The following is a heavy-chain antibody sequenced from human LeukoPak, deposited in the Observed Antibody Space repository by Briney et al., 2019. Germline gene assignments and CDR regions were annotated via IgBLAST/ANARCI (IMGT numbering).Heavy chain of an antibody. V-gene: IGHV3-11*01. D-gene: IGHD4-17*01. CDR1: GFTFSDYY. J-gene: IGHJ5*02. Sequence: PGGSLRLSCAASGFTFSDYYMSWIRQAPGKGPEWVSYISSSGSTIYYADSVKGRFTISRDNAKNSLYLQMNSLRAEDTAVYYCARWDYGDYVHWFDPWGQGTLVTVSS. CDR3: ARWDYGDYVHWFDP. CDR2: ISSSGSTI.